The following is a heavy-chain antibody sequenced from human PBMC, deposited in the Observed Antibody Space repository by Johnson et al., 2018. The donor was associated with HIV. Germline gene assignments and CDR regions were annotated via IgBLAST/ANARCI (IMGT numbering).Heavy chain of an antibody. V-gene: IGHV3-30*19. CDR2: TSYDGGNK. CDR3: ARDPSPIVGATYAFDI. D-gene: IGHD1-26*01. CDR1: GFTFSTYG. Sequence: QVQLVESGGGLVKPGGSLRLSCAASGFTFSTYGMHWVRQAPGKGLEWVAVTSYDGGNKYYADSVKGRLTISRDNSKNTVYLQMNSLRAEDTAVYYCARDPSPIVGATYAFDIWGQGTMVTVSS. J-gene: IGHJ3*02.